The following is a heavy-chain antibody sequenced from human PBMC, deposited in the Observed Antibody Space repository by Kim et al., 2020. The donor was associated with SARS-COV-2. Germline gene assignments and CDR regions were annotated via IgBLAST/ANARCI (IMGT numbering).Heavy chain of an antibody. CDR3: AREGSRYLDWWAKDAFDI. CDR2: IYYSGST. Sequence: SETLSLTCTVSGGSISSYYWSWIRQPPGKGLEWIGYIYYSGSTNYNPSLKSRVTISVDTSKNQFSLKMSSVTAADTAVYYCAREGSRYLDWWAKDAFDIWGQGTMVTVSS. V-gene: IGHV4-59*01. CDR1: GGSISSYY. J-gene: IGHJ3*02. D-gene: IGHD3-9*01.